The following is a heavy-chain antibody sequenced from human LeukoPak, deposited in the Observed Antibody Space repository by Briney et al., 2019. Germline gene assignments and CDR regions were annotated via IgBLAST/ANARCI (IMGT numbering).Heavy chain of an antibody. CDR3: ARLSCSSTSCYIGLNYGMDV. CDR2: INHSGTT. Sequence: SETLSLTCAVYGGSFSGYFWTWIRQPPGKGLEWIGEINHSGTTNYNPSLKSRVIISLDTSKNQFFLNMRSVTAADAAVYYCARLSCSSTSCYIGLNYGMDVWGQGTTVTVPS. D-gene: IGHD2-2*02. J-gene: IGHJ6*02. CDR1: GGSFSGYF. V-gene: IGHV4-34*01.